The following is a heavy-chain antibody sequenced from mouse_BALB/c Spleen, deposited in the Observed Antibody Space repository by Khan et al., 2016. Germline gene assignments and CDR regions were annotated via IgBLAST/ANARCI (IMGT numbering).Heavy chain of an antibody. D-gene: IGHD2-14*01. J-gene: IGHJ1*01. CDR2: INPDSSTI. CDR3: ARRGYSGYWYFDV. Sequence: EVKLLESGGGLVQPGGSLKLSCAASGFDFSRYWMSWVRQAPGKGLEWIGEINPDSSTINYTPSLKDKFIISRDNAKNTLYLQMSKVRSEDTAHYCCARRGYSGYWYFDVWGAGTTVTVSS. CDR1: GFDFSRYW. V-gene: IGHV4-1*02.